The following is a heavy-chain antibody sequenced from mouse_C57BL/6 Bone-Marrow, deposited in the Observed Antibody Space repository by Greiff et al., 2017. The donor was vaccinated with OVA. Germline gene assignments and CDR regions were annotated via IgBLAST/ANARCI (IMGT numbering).Heavy chain of an antibody. CDR2: IYPGRGNT. Sequence: VQLQESGAELVRPGASVKLSCKASGYTFTDYYINWVKQRPGQGLEWIARIYPGRGNTYYNEKFKGKATLTAEKSSSTAYMQLSSLTSEDSAVYFCAREGYYYFDYGGQGTTLTVSS. J-gene: IGHJ2*01. CDR3: AREGYYYFDY. CDR1: GYTFTDYY. V-gene: IGHV1-76*01. D-gene: IGHD2-3*01.